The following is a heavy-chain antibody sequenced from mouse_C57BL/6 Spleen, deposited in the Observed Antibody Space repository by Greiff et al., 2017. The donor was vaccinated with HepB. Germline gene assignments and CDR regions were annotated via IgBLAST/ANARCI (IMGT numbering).Heavy chain of an antibody. D-gene: IGHD2-4*01. J-gene: IGHJ4*01. V-gene: IGHV14-1*01. Sequence: VQLQQSGAELVRPGASVKLSCTASGFNINDYYMHWVKQRPEQGLEWIGRIDPDDGDTEYAPKFQGKATMTADTSSNTAYLQLSSLTSEDTAVYYCTTGDYGYAMDYWGQGTTVTVSS. CDR1: GFNINDYY. CDR3: TTGDYGYAMDY. CDR2: IDPDDGDT.